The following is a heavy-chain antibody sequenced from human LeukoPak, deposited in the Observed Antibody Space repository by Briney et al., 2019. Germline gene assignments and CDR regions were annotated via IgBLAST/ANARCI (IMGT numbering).Heavy chain of an antibody. Sequence: ASVKVSCKASGYTFTSYAMHWVRQAPGQRLEWMGWINAGNGNIKYSQKFQGRVTITRDTSASTAYMELSSLRSEDTAVYYCARDSSSGWFFDYWGQGTLVTVSS. CDR3: ARDSSSGWFFDY. V-gene: IGHV1-3*01. CDR1: GYTFTSYA. CDR2: INAGNGNI. D-gene: IGHD6-19*01. J-gene: IGHJ4*02.